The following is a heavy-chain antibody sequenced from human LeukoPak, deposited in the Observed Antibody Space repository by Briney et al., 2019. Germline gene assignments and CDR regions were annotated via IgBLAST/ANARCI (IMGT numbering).Heavy chain of an antibody. CDR3: ARIAAAGSDRDY. Sequence: GRSLRLSCAASGFTFSSYAMHWVRQAPGKGLEWVAVIWYDGSNKYYADSVKGRFTISRDNSKNTLYLQMNSLRAEDTAVYYCARIAAAGSDRDYWGQGTLVTVSS. J-gene: IGHJ4*02. V-gene: IGHV3-33*08. CDR1: GFTFSSYA. CDR2: IWYDGSNK. D-gene: IGHD6-13*01.